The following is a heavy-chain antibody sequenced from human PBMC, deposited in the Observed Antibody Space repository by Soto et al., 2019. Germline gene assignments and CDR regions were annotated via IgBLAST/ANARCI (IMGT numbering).Heavy chain of an antibody. CDR2: VYYSGST. Sequence: GPGPAAASETLSLTCTVSGGSTNSRSDYWGWIRQPPGKGLEWIGSVYYSGSTHDNPSLQSRVTISVDTSRNQFSLNLISVTAADTAVYFCARQPRGPGYGERGLYFDYWGQGTLVTVSS. J-gene: IGHJ4*02. V-gene: IGHV4-39*01. D-gene: IGHD3-16*01. CDR3: ARQPRGPGYGERGLYFDY. CDR1: GGSTNSRSDY.